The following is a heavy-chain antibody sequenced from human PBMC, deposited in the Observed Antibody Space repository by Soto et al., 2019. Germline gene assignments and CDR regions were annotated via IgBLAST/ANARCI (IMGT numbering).Heavy chain of an antibody. CDR2: ISSSSSYI. D-gene: IGHD3-3*01. CDR3: ARDIRVAMDV. J-gene: IGHJ6*02. V-gene: IGHV3-21*01. CDR1: GFTFSIYS. Sequence: GGSLRLSCAASGFTFSIYSMNWVRQAPGKGLEWVSSISSSSSYIYYADSVKGRFTISRDNAKNSLYLQMNSLRAEDTAVYYCARDIRVAMDVWGQGTTVTVSS.